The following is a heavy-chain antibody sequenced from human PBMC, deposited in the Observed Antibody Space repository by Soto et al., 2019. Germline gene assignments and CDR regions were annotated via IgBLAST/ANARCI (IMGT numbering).Heavy chain of an antibody. D-gene: IGHD2-2*01. CDR2: ISGSGGST. J-gene: IGHJ5*02. V-gene: IGHV3-23*01. CDR3: AKGSVNCSSTSCPPDSWFDP. CDR1: GFTFSSYA. Sequence: GGSLRLSCAASGFTFSSYAMSWVRQAPGKGLEWVSAISGSGGSTYYADSVKGRFTISRDNSKNTLYLQMNSLRAEDTAVYYCAKGSVNCSSTSCPPDSWFDPWGQGTLVTVSS.